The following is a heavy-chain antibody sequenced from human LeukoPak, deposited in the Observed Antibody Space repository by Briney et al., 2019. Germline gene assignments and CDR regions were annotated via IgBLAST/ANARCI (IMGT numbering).Heavy chain of an antibody. CDR2: IIPIFGTA. CDR1: GGTFSSYA. J-gene: IGHJ6*02. CDR3: ARERSLVGVVAAIDYYYYGMDV. Sequence: ASVKVSCKASGGTFSSYAISWVRQAPGQGLEWMGGIIPIFGTANYAQKFQGRVTMTTDTSTSTAYMELRSLRSDDTAVYYCARERSLVGVVAAIDYYYYGMDVWGQGTTVTVSS. D-gene: IGHD2-15*01. V-gene: IGHV1-69*05.